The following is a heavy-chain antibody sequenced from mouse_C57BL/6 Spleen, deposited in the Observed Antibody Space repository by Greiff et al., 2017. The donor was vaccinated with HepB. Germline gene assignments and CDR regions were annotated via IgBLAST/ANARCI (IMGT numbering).Heavy chain of an antibody. V-gene: IGHV7-3*01. CDR2: IRNKANGYTT. CDR3: ARYSPRGSTLDY. Sequence: EVQLVESGGGLVQPGGSLSLSCAASGFTFTDYYMSWVRQPPGKALEWLGFIRNKANGYTTEYSASVKGRFTISRDNSQSILYLQMNGLRAEDRATYYCARYSPRGSTLDYWGQGTILTVSS. CDR1: GFTFTDYY. D-gene: IGHD1-1*01. J-gene: IGHJ2*01.